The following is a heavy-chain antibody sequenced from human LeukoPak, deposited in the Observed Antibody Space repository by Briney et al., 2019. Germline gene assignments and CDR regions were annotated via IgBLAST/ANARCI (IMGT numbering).Heavy chain of an antibody. CDR3: ARDPDSSGWYRFDY. J-gene: IGHJ4*02. CDR1: GFTFTSHA. V-gene: IGHV3-30*01. D-gene: IGHD6-19*01. CDR2: ISSDRLKI. Sequence: GRSLRLSCAASGFTFTSHAMHWVRQAPGRGLEWVAIISSDRLKIYYADSVKGRITISRDNSMNTLYLQMNSLRDEDTAVYYCARDPDSSGWYRFDYWGQGTLVTVSS.